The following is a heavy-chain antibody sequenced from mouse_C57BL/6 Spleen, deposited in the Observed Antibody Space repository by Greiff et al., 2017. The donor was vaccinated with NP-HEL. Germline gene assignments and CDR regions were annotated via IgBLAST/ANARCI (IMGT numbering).Heavy chain of an antibody. V-gene: IGHV1-50*01. D-gene: IGHD1-1*01. J-gene: IGHJ1*03. CDR1: GYTFTSYW. CDR2: IDPSDSYT. Sequence: QVQLQQPGAELVKPGASVKLSCKASGYTFTSYWMQWVKQRPGQGLEWIGEIDPSDSYTNYNQKFKGKSTLTVDKSSSTAYMQLSSLTSEDSAVYYCARSHYYGSSYGYFDVWGTGTTVTVSS. CDR3: ARSHYYGSSYGYFDV.